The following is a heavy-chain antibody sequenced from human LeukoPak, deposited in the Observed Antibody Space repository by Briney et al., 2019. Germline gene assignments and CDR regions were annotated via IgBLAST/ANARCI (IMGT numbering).Heavy chain of an antibody. J-gene: IGHJ6*02. CDR2: IYYSGST. V-gene: IGHV4-59*01. CDR1: GGSISSYY. CDR3: VRDHRPYSSVDGMDV. Sequence: SETLSLTCTVSGGSISSYYWSWIRQPPGKGLEWIGYIYYSGSTNYNPSLKSRVTISVDTSKNQFSLKLSSVTAADTAVYYCVRDHRPYSSVDGMDVWGQGTTVTVSS. D-gene: IGHD6-19*01.